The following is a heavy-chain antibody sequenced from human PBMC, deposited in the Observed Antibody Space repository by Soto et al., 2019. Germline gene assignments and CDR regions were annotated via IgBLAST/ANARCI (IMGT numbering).Heavy chain of an antibody. CDR2: IYYSGST. D-gene: IGHD6-13*01. CDR1: GGSVSSGSYY. Sequence: QVQLQESGPGLVKPSETLSLTCTVSGGSVSSGSYYWSWIRQPPGKGLEWIGYIYYSGSTNYNPSLKRRVTISVDTSKNQFSLKLSSVTAADTAVYYCARGGGSSWYRGYYFDYWGQGTLVTVSS. V-gene: IGHV4-61*01. J-gene: IGHJ4*02. CDR3: ARGGGSSWYRGYYFDY.